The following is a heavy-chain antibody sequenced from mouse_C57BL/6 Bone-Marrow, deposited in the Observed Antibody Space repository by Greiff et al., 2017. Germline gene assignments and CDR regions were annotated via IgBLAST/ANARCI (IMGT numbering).Heavy chain of an antibody. CDR3: ASYYYGSSNPFDY. D-gene: IGHD1-1*01. J-gene: IGHJ2*01. V-gene: IGHV1-82*01. CDR2: IYPGDGDT. Sequence: VHLVESGPELVKPGASVKISCKASGYAFSSSWMNWVKQRPGKGLEWIGRIYPGDGDTNYNGKFKGKATLTAEKSSSTAYMQLSSLTSEDSAVDFCASYYYGSSNPFDYWGQGTTLTVSS. CDR1: GYAFSSSW.